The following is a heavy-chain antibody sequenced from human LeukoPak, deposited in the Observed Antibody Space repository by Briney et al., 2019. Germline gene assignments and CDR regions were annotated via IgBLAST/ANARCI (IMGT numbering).Heavy chain of an antibody. CDR3: ARLGDSSGWYAGRSTFDY. V-gene: IGHV4-59*08. CDR2: IYYSGST. Sequence: SETLSLTCTVSGGSISSYYWSWIRQPPGKGLEWIGYIYYSGSTNYNPSLKSRVTISVDTSKNQFSLKLSSVTAADTAVYYCARLGDSSGWYAGRSTFDYWGQGTLVTVSS. J-gene: IGHJ4*02. CDR1: GGSISSYY. D-gene: IGHD6-19*01.